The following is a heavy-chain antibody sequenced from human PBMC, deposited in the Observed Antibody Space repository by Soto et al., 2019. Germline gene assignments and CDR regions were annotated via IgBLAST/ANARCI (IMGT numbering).Heavy chain of an antibody. CDR3: ASMPYCGDECYYNY. V-gene: IGHV3-11*01. CDR1: AFTFTDYY. J-gene: IGHJ4*02. Sequence: GGSLRLSCVASAFTFTDYYMSWIRQAPGMGLEWISYIDSSGRTIYYAGSVKGRFTISRDNARNSLSLQMNSLRAEDTAVYYCASMPYCGDECYYNYWGQGILVTVSS. D-gene: IGHD2-21*01. CDR2: IDSSGRTI.